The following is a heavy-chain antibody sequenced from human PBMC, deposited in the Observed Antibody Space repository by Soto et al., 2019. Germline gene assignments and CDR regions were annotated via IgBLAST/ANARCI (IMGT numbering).Heavy chain of an antibody. V-gene: IGHV5-51*01. D-gene: IGHD6-19*01. CDR2: IYPGDSDT. Sequence: GESLKISCKGSGYSFTSYWIAWVRQMPGKGLECMGIIYPGDSDTRYSPSFEGQVTISADKSINTAYLQWSSLKASDSAMYYCARPFDTSGWFDHWGQGTLVTVSS. CDR1: GYSFTSYW. J-gene: IGHJ5*02. CDR3: ARPFDTSGWFDH.